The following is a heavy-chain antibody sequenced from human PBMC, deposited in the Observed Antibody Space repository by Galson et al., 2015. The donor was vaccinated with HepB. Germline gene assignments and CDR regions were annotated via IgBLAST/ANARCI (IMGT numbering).Heavy chain of an antibody. Sequence: ETLSLTCTVSGGSISSYYWSWIRQPPGKGLEWIGYIYYSGSTNYNPSLKSRVTISVDTSKNQFSLKLSSVTAADTAVYYCARADRYSGYDLEYYFDYWGQGTLVTVSS. CDR3: ARADRYSGYDLEYYFDY. CDR2: IYYSGST. V-gene: IGHV4-59*01. D-gene: IGHD5-12*01. J-gene: IGHJ4*02. CDR1: GGSISSYY.